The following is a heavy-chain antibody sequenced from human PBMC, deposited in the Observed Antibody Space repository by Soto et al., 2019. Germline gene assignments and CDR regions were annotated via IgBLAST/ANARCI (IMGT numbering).Heavy chain of an antibody. D-gene: IGHD7-27*01. CDR2: IRSKAYGGTT. Sequence: EVQLVESGGGLVQPGRSLRLSCTASGFTFGDYAMSWFRQAPGKGLEWVGFIRSKAYGGTTEYAASVKGRFTISRDDSKSIAYVQMNSLKTEDTAVYYCTRGSANWGSPVDYWGQGTLVTVSS. CDR1: GFTFGDYA. CDR3: TRGSANWGSPVDY. V-gene: IGHV3-49*03. J-gene: IGHJ4*02.